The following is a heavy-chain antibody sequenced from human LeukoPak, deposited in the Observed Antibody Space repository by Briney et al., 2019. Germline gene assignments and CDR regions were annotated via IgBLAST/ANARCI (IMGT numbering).Heavy chain of an antibody. CDR3: AKARSAGYSSRPFDY. CDR1: GFTFSSYA. D-gene: IGHD6-13*01. Sequence: GGSLRLSCAASGFTFSSYAMSWVRQAPGKGLEWVSAISGSGGSTYYADSVKGRFTISRDNSRNTLYLQMNSLRAEDTAVYYCAKARSAGYSSRPFDYWGQGTLVTVSS. CDR2: ISGSGGST. V-gene: IGHV3-23*01. J-gene: IGHJ4*02.